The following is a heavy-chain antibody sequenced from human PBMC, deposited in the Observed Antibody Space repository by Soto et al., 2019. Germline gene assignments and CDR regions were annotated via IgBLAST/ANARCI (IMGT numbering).Heavy chain of an antibody. CDR2: MSPNSGNT. D-gene: IGHD7-27*01. V-gene: IGHV1-8*01. Sequence: QVQLVQSGAEVKKPGASVKVSCKASGYTFTGYDINWVRQATGQGLEWMGWMSPNSGNTGYAQKFQGRVTMTRSTSLRTAYMELSSLTSEDTAVYYCTRGPPNWGFDYWGQGTPVAVSS. CDR3: TRGPPNWGFDY. CDR1: GYTFTGYD. J-gene: IGHJ4*02.